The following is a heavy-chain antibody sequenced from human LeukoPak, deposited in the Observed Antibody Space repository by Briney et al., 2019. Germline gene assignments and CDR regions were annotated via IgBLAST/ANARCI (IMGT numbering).Heavy chain of an antibody. CDR2: IWYDGSNK. D-gene: IGHD2-2*01. CDR1: GFTFSSYG. CDR3: ARGPPYCSSTSCYLEY. Sequence: GRSLRLSCAASGFTFSSYGMHWVRQALGKGLEWVAVIWYDGSNKYYADSVKGRFTISRDNSKNTLYLQMNSLRAEDTAVYYCARGPPYCSSTSCYLEYWGQGTLVTVSS. J-gene: IGHJ4*02. V-gene: IGHV3-33*01.